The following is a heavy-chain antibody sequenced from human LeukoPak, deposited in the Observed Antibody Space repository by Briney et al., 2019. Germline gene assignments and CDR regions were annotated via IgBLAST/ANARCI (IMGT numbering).Heavy chain of an antibody. CDR2: ISWDGFST. CDR1: GFTFDDYT. D-gene: IGHD3-22*01. V-gene: IGHV3-43*01. J-gene: IGHJ4*02. CDR3: AKSDVPPIEAYYFDS. Sequence: PGGSLRLSCAASGFTFDDYTMHWVRQTPGKGLEWISLISWDGFSTYYAASVKGRFTISRDNSKSSLYLQMDALTADDSGLYYCAKSDVPPIEAYYFDSWGQGTLVTVSS.